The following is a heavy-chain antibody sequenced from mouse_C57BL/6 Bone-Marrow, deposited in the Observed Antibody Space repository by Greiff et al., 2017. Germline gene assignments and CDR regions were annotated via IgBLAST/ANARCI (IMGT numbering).Heavy chain of an antibody. CDR2: IDPGNGDT. CDR3: TTWLRRCWYFDV. J-gene: IGHJ1*03. CDR1: GFNIKDAY. V-gene: IGHV14-4*01. Sequence: EVQLQQSVAELVRPGASVKLSCTASGFNIKDAYMHWVKQRPEQGLEWIGWIDPGNGDTEYASKFQGKATITADPSSNTAYLQLSSLTSEDTAVYDSTTWLRRCWYFDVWGTGTTVTVAS. D-gene: IGHD2-2*01.